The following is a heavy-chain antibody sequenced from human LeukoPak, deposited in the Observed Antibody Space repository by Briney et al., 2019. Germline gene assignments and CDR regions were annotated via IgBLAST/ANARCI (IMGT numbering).Heavy chain of an antibody. D-gene: IGHD2-2*01. CDR2: IYYSGST. CDR1: GGSISSYY. V-gene: IGHV4-59*08. J-gene: IGHJ5*02. Sequence: SETLSLTCTVSGGSISSYYWSWIRQPPGKGLEWIGYIYYSGSTNYNPSLKGRVTISVDTSKNQFSLKLSSVTAADTAVYYCARIRGKYCSSTSCYPDWFDPWGQGTLVTVSS. CDR3: ARIRGKYCSSTSCYPDWFDP.